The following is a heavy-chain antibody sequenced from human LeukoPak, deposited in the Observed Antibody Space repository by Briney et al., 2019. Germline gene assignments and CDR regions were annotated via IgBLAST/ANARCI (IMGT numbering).Heavy chain of an antibody. V-gene: IGHV4-59*06. D-gene: IGHD4-17*01. J-gene: IGHJ4*02. CDR2: IYYSGTT. CDR1: GGSTSSYY. CDR3: AGALTTVDY. Sequence: SETLSLTCTVSGGSTSSYYWSWIRQHPGKGLEWIGYIYYSGTTYSNPSLKSRLTISVDTSKNQFSLNLTSVTAADTAVYYCAGALTTVDYWGQGILVTVSS.